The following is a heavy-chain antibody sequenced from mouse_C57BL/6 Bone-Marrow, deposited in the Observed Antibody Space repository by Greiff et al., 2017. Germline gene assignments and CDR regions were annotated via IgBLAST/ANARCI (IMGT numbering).Heavy chain of an antibody. V-gene: IGHV5-16*01. CDR3: ARDATGTNYFDY. D-gene: IGHD4-1*02. CDR1: GFTFSDYY. J-gene: IGHJ2*01. CDR2: INSDGSST. Sequence: EVKLMESEGGLVRPGSSMKLSCTASGFTFSDYYMPWVRQVPEQGLEWVANINSDGSSTYYLDSFKSRFIISRDNAKNIPYLQMSSLKSEDTATYYCARDATGTNYFDYWGQGTTLTVSS.